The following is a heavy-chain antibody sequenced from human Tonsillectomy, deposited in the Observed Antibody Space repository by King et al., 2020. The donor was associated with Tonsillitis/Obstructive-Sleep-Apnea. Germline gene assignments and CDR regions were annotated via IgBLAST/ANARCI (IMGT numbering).Heavy chain of an antibody. CDR3: AEASGYSTGWYPIAFDI. Sequence: QLVQSGVEVKKPGASVKVSCKASGYTFTSYGISWVRPAPGHGLEWMGWISAYNGNTNYAQKFQDRITMTTDTSTSTAYMELRSLRSDDTAVYFCAEASGYSTGWYPIAFDIWGQGTMVVVSS. V-gene: IGHV1-18*01. J-gene: IGHJ3*02. CDR1: GYTFTSYG. D-gene: IGHD6-19*01. CDR2: ISAYNGNT.